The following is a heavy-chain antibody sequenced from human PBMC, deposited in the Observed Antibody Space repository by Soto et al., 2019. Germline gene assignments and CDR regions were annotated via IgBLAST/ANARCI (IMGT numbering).Heavy chain of an antibody. CDR3: VRTSLVVAAATREDY. CDR2: INSDGSST. D-gene: IGHD2-15*01. J-gene: IGHJ4*02. CDR1: GFTFSSYW. V-gene: IGHV3-74*01. Sequence: EVQLVESGGGLVQPGGSVRLSCAASGFTFSSYWMHWVRQARGKGLVWVSRINSDGSSTSYADSVKGRFTISRDNAKNTLYLQMNSLRAEDTAVYYCVRTSLVVAAATREDYWGQGTLVTVTS.